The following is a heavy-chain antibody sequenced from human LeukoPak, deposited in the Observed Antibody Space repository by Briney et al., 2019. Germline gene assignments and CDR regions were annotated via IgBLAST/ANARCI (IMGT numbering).Heavy chain of an antibody. CDR1: GYTFTTYD. Sequence: WASVKVSCKASGYTFTTYDITWVRQAPGRGLEYMGWISPYNGKTNIAQRHQGRVTMTTDSSTTTAYMELRGLRSDDTAVYYCAKSSYGSGSYYPLDDWGQGTLVTVSS. J-gene: IGHJ4*02. D-gene: IGHD3-10*01. CDR3: AKSSYGSGSYYPLDD. V-gene: IGHV1-18*01. CDR2: ISPYNGKT.